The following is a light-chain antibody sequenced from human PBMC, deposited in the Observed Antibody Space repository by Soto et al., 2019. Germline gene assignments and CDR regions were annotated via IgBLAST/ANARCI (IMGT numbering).Light chain of an antibody. Sequence: QSALTQPPSASGSPGQSVTISCTGTSSDVGAYKYVSWYQQYPGKAPKLMMYEVRKRPSWVCDRFSGSQSVNTASLTVSGLQAEDEADYYCTSYVGSDIRVFGGGTKVTVL. CDR2: EVR. V-gene: IGLV2-8*01. J-gene: IGLJ3*02. CDR3: TSYVGSDIRV. CDR1: SSDVGAYKY.